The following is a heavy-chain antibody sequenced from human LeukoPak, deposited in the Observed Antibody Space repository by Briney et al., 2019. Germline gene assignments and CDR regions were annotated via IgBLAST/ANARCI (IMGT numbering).Heavy chain of an antibody. Sequence: PSETLSLTCAVYGGSFSGYYWSWIRQPPGKGLEWIGEINHSGSTNYNPSLKSRVTISVDTSKNQFPLKLSSVTAADTAVYYCASFRAVAGPDAFDIWGQGTMVTVSS. D-gene: IGHD6-19*01. J-gene: IGHJ3*02. CDR2: INHSGST. V-gene: IGHV4-34*01. CDR3: ASFRAVAGPDAFDI. CDR1: GGSFSGYY.